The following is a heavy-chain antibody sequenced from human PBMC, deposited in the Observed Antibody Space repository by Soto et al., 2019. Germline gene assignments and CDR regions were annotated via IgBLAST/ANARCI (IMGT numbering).Heavy chain of an antibody. CDR3: ARVVGIAAAGHWYFDL. Sequence: QVQLVQSGAEVKKPGASVKVSCKASGYTFTGYYMHWVRQAPGQGLERMGWINPNSGGTNYAQKFQGRVTMTRDTSISTAYMELSRLRSDDTAVYYCARVVGIAAAGHWYFDLWGRGTLVTVSS. D-gene: IGHD6-13*01. V-gene: IGHV1-2*02. J-gene: IGHJ2*01. CDR1: GYTFTGYY. CDR2: INPNSGGT.